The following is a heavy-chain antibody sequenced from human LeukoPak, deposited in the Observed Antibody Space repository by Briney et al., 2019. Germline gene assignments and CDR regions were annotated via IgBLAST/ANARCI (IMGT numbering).Heavy chain of an antibody. D-gene: IGHD3-22*01. V-gene: IGHV1-69*04. CDR2: IIPILGIA. CDR1: GGTFSGYA. Sequence: ASVKVSCKASGGTFSGYAISWVRQAPGQGLEWMGRIIPILGIANYAQKFQGRVTITADKSTSTAYMELSSLRSEDTAVYYCARGGYYDSSGCEYWGQGTLVTVSS. J-gene: IGHJ4*02. CDR3: ARGGYYDSSGCEY.